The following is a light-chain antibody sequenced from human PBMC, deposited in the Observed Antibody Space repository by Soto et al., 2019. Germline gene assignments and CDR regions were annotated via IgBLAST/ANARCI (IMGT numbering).Light chain of an antibody. Sequence: QSALTQPAAVSGSPGQSITVSCTGSSSDIGSSTSVSWYQHYPGKAPTLLIYEVSHRPSGISSRLSASKSDNTASLTISGLQPEDEATYFCASHTITGSGVFGGGTKLTVL. CDR3: ASHTITGSGV. CDR2: EVS. V-gene: IGLV2-14*01. CDR1: SSDIGSSTS. J-gene: IGLJ3*02.